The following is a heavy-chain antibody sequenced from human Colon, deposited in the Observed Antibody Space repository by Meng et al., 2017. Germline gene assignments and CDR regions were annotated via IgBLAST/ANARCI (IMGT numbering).Heavy chain of an antibody. J-gene: IGHJ5*01. D-gene: IGHD2-15*01. CDR1: GFDFTHYA. CDR2: ITWKSGSI. Sequence: SLKISCAAAGFDFTHYAMHWVRQAPGKGLEWVAGITWKSGSIGYADSVKGRFLISRDNAKNSLYLQMNSLRAEDTALYYCAKDYCSGETCLLRNTWFDSWGQGTLVTVSS. CDR3: AKDYCSGETCLLRNTWFDS. V-gene: IGHV3-9*01.